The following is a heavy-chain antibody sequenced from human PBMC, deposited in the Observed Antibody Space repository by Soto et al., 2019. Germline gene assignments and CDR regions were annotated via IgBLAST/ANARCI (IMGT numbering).Heavy chain of an antibody. D-gene: IGHD2-8*01. CDR1: GYTFSRYG. CDR2: ISGYNGDT. V-gene: IGHV1-18*01. CDR3: AKNGQPPYYYYGMDV. J-gene: IGHJ6*02. Sequence: GPEAKKPGASVKVSCKTSGYTFSRYGISWVRQAPGQGLEWMGWISGYNGDTNYAQKVQGRVTMTIDTSTYTAYMELRSLTSDDTAIYYCAKNGQPPYYYYGMDVWGQGTTVTVSS.